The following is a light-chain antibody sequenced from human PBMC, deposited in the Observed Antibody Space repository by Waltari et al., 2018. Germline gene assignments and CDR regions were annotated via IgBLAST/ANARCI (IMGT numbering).Light chain of an antibody. CDR2: EVS. CDR1: QSPLHTTGEIF. CDR3: MQSIQLPS. J-gene: IGKJ4*01. Sequence: VVTQTPRSLSVTPGQPASISCTSSQSPLHTTGEIFLSWYLHKPGQPPHLLIYEVSRRFSGVPDRFSGSGSGTDFTLKISRVEAEDVGVYYCMQSIQLPSFGGGTKVEIK. V-gene: IGKV2D-29*01.